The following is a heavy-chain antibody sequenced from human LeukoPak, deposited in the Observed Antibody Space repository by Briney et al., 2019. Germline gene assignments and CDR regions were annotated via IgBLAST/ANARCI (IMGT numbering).Heavy chain of an antibody. CDR1: GGTFSSYA. J-gene: IGHJ4*02. D-gene: IGHD6-13*01. V-gene: IGHV1-69*04. CDR3: AGPSDYSSSSAFDY. CDR2: IIPIFGIA. Sequence: SVKVSCKASGGTFSSYAISWVRQAPGQGLEWMGRIIPIFGIANYAQKFQGRVTITADKSTSTAYMELSSLRSEDTAVYYCAGPSDYSSSSAFDYWGQGTLVTVSS.